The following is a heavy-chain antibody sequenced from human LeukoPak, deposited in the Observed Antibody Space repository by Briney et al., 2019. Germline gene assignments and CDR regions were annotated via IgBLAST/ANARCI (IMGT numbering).Heavy chain of an antibody. CDR1: GFTVSSNS. D-gene: IGHD2-15*01. Sequence: GGSLRLSCTVSGFTVSSNSMSWVRQAPGKGLEWVANIKQDGSEKYYVDSVKGRFTISRDNAKNSLYLQMNSLRAEDTAVYYCARVATYYYYMDVWGKGTTVTVSS. CDR2: IKQDGSEK. J-gene: IGHJ6*03. CDR3: ARVATYYYYMDV. V-gene: IGHV3-7*01.